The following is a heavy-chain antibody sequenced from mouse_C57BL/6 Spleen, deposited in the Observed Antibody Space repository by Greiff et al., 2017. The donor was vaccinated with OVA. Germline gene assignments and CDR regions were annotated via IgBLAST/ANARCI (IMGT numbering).Heavy chain of an antibody. CDR3: HYDARS. D-gene: IGHD2-4*01. J-gene: IGHJ2*01. CDR2: IDPETGGT. CDR1: GYTFTDYE. V-gene: IGHV1-15*01. Sequence: QVQLKESGAELVRPGASVTLSCKASGYTFTDYEIHWVKQTPVHGLEWIGAIDPETGGTAYNQKFKGKAILTADKSSSTAYMELRSLTSEDSAVYYCHYDARSWGQGTTLTVSS.